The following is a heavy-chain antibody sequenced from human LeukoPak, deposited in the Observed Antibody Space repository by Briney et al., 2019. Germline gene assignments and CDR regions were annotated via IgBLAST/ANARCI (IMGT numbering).Heavy chain of an antibody. Sequence: PGGSLRLSCAASGFTFSNYAMTWVRQAPGMGLEWVSSISGSGSSSYYADSVKGRFTVSRDNSKNTLHLQMNSLRAEDTAVYYCAKDFLYYVVDYWGQGTLVAVSS. CDR2: ISGSGSSS. CDR3: AKDFLYYVVDY. V-gene: IGHV3-23*01. CDR1: GFTFSNYA. D-gene: IGHD3-16*01. J-gene: IGHJ4*02.